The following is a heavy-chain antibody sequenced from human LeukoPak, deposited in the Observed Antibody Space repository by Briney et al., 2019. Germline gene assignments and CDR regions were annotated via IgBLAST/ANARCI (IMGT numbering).Heavy chain of an antibody. Sequence: PSETLSLTCTVSGGSFGTYYWTWIRQPAGKGLEWIGRIYTSGGTNYNPSLKSRVTMSVDTSKNQFSLKLNSVTAADTAVYYCARRITGDGYFDYWGQGSLVTVSS. V-gene: IGHV4-4*07. CDR2: IYTSGGT. D-gene: IGHD7-27*01. CDR1: GGSFGTYY. J-gene: IGHJ4*02. CDR3: ARRITGDGYFDY.